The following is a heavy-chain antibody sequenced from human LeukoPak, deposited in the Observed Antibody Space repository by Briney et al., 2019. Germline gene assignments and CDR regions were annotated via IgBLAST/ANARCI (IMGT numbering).Heavy chain of an antibody. Sequence: SGPTLVNPTQTLTLTCTFSGYSLSTSGVGVGWIRHPPGKALEWLALINSNDNKRYSPSLNSRLTITKDPSKNQVVLTMTNIDPVNTATYYCAHSERYFDWLQFDDWGQGTLVSVSS. D-gene: IGHD3-9*01. V-gene: IGHV2-5*01. CDR1: GYSLSTSGVG. CDR2: INSNDNK. CDR3: AHSERYFDWLQFDD. J-gene: IGHJ4*02.